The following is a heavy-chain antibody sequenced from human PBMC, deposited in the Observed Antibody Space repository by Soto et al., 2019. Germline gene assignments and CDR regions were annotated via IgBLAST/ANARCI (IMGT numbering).Heavy chain of an antibody. CDR3: ARHKRSPWQQLFFDY. J-gene: IGHJ4*02. CDR2: IYPGDSDT. CDR1: GYSFTSYW. V-gene: IGHV5-51*01. D-gene: IGHD6-13*01. Sequence: GESLKISCKGSGYSFTSYWIGWVRQMPGKGLEWMGIIYPGDSDTRYSPSFQGQVTISADKSISTAYLQWSSLKASDTALYYCARHKRSPWQQLFFDYWGQGTLVTVSS.